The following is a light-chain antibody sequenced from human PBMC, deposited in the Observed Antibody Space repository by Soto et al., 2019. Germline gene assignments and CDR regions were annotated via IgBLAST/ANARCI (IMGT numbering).Light chain of an antibody. J-gene: IGLJ1*01. Sequence: QSVLTQPPSASGTPGQRVTISCSGSSSNIGSNTVNWYQQLPGTAPKLLISSNNQRPSGVPDRFSGSKSGTSASLAISGLQSEDEADYYCASWDNSLNGPYVFGTETKVTVL. CDR3: ASWDNSLNGPYV. V-gene: IGLV1-44*01. CDR2: SNN. CDR1: SSNIGSNT.